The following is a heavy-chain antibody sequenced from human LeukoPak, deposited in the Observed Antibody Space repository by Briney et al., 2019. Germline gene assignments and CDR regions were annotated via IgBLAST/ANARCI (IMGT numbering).Heavy chain of an antibody. CDR2: ISSGSDHI. V-gene: IGHV3-21*01. Sequence: GGSLRLSCVASGFTFSSYSMNWVRQAPGKGLEWVSSISSGSDHIYYADSVRCRFTISRDNAKNSLYLQMDSLRAEDTAVFFCARNDYSTSSGYDSWGQGTLVTVPS. CDR3: ARNDYSTSSGYDS. CDR1: GFTFSSYS. D-gene: IGHD6-6*01. J-gene: IGHJ4*02.